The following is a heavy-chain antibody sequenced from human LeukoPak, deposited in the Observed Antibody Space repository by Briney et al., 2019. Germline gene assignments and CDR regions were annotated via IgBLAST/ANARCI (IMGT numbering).Heavy chain of an antibody. V-gene: IGHV4-34*01. CDR1: GGSFSGYY. J-gene: IGHJ5*02. CDR2: INHSGST. CDR3: ARPYCSSTSCLNGFDP. Sequence: SETLSLTCAVYGGSFSGYYWSWIRQPPGKGLEWIGEINHSGSTNYNPSLKSRVTISVDTSKNQFSLKLSSVTAADTAVYYCARPYCSSTSCLNGFDPWGQGTLVTVSS. D-gene: IGHD2-2*01.